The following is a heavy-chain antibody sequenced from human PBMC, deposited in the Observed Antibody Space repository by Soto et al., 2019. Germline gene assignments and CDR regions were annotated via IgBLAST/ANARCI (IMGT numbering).Heavy chain of an antibody. D-gene: IGHD3-22*01. J-gene: IGHJ4*02. CDR1: GFTFSSYG. CDR3: ARDARDYYDPQADFDY. Sequence: HPGGSLRLSCAASGFTFSSYGMHWVRQAPGKGLEWVAVIWYDGSNKYYADSVKGRFTISRDNSKNTLYLQMNSLRAEDTAVYYCARDARDYYDPQADFDYWGQGTLVTVSS. V-gene: IGHV3-33*01. CDR2: IWYDGSNK.